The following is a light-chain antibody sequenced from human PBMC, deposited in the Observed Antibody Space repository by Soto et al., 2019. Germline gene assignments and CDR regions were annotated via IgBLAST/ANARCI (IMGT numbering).Light chain of an antibody. Sequence: EIVLTQSPATLYSSPGESATLSCRASQSVSSSLAWYQQKPGQAPRLLIYGASNRAGGIPARFSGSGSGTDFTLTISSLEPEDFAVYYCQQRSNWPVTFGQGTRLEIK. CDR1: QSVSSS. V-gene: IGKV3-11*01. J-gene: IGKJ5*01. CDR3: QQRSNWPVT. CDR2: GAS.